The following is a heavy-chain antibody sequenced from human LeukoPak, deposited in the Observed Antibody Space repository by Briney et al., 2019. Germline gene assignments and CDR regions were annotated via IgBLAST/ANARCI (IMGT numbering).Heavy chain of an antibody. CDR3: ARGEYIAAGQYGY. V-gene: IGHV4-59*11. J-gene: IGHJ4*02. D-gene: IGHD6-13*01. CDR1: GGSISSHY. CDR2: IYYSGTT. Sequence: PSETLSLTCTVSGGSISSHYWRWIRQPPGKGLEWIGYIYYSGTTNYNPSLKSRVTISVDTSKNQFSLKLSSVTAADTAVYYCARGEYIAAGQYGYWGQGTLVTVSS.